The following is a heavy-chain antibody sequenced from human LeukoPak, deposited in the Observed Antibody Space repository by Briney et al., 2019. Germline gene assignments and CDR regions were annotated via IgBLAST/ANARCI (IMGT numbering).Heavy chain of an antibody. J-gene: IGHJ4*02. CDR1: GFTFSDYF. CDR2: ISNSGTSI. CDR3: ARDQGDYGNSPFDY. Sequence: GGSLRLSCAASGFTFSDYFMSWIRQAPGKGLEWVSYISNSGTSIYYADSLQGRLTISRDNAKNSLYLQMNSLRAEDTAVYYCARDQGDYGNSPFDYWGQGTLVTVSS. V-gene: IGHV3-11*04. D-gene: IGHD4-11*01.